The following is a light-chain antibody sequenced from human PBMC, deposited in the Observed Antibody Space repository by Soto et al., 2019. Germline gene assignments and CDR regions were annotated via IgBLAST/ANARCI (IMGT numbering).Light chain of an antibody. CDR1: RSNIESNT. CDR3: AAWDDILNGYV. Sequence: QSLLTLPPSASGTPGQRFTISRSGSRSNIESNTVTWYQQLPGTAPKLVIYSNYDRPSGVPDRFSGSTSGTSASLVIRGLQSEDEADYYCAAWDDILNGYVFGGGTKVTVL. CDR2: SNY. J-gene: IGLJ1*01. V-gene: IGLV1-44*01.